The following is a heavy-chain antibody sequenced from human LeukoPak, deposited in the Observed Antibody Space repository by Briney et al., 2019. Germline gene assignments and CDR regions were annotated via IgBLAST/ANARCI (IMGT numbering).Heavy chain of an antibody. D-gene: IGHD6-19*01. CDR3: ARDRSSGGQYYTMDV. CDR2: IWYDGINK. J-gene: IGHJ6*02. V-gene: IGHV3-33*01. CDR1: GSTFTTYG. Sequence: PGGSLRLACADSGSTFTTYGMHWVRQAPGKGLEWVSLIWYDGINKYYADSVKGRFTISRDNPKNTLNLQMNSLRAEDTAVYYCARDRSSGGQYYTMDVWGQGTTVTVSS.